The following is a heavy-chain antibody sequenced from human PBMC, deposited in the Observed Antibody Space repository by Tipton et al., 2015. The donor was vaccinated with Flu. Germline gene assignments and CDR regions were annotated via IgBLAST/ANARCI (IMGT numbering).Heavy chain of an antibody. CDR1: GASISSGGYH. CDR3: ARQALVMDLATFKWFDP. CDR2: MYVGGRT. J-gene: IGHJ5*02. D-gene: IGHD5-12*01. V-gene: IGHV4-39*01. Sequence: LRLSCTVSGASISSGGYHWAWIRQPPGRGLEWIATMYVGGRTYYDPSLRSRATISGDTSKNQFSLRLDSVTDADTAVYYCARQALVMDLATFKWFDPWGQGTLVTVSS.